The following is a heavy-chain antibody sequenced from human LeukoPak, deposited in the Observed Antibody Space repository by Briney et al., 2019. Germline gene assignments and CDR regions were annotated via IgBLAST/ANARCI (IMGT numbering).Heavy chain of an antibody. CDR2: ISSSSSYI. CDR3: ARDWARQGHCGSANCPDAFDV. J-gene: IGHJ3*01. V-gene: IGHV3-21*01. D-gene: IGHD2-2*01. Sequence: GGSLRLSCAASGFTFSTYTMNWVRQAPGKGLEWVSSISSSSSYIYYADSVWDRFTISRDNAKNSLYLQMNSPRAEDTAVYFCARDWARQGHCGSANCPDAFDVWGQGTMVTVAS. CDR1: GFTFSTYT.